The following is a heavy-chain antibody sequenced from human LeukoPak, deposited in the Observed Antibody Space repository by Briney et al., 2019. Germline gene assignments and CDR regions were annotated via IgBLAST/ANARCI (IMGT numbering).Heavy chain of an antibody. V-gene: IGHV3-11*01. CDR1: GFTFSDYY. CDR3: AGRDGYNPTYFDY. J-gene: IGHJ4*02. Sequence: PGGSLRLSCAASGFTFSDYYMSWIRQAPGKGLEWVSYISSSGSTIYYADSVKGRFTISRDNAKNSLYLQMNSLRAEDTAVYYCAGRDGYNPTYFDYWGQGTLVTASS. D-gene: IGHD5-24*01. CDR2: ISSSGSTI.